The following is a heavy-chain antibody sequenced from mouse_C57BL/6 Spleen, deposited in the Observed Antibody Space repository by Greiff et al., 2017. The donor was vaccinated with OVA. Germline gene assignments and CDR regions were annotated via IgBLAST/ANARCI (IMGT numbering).Heavy chain of an antibody. CDR1: GYSITSGYD. J-gene: IGHJ1*03. V-gene: IGHV3-1*01. CDR3: ARVGSWYFDV. CDR2: ISYSGST. Sequence: EVQLQESGPGMVKPSQSLSLTCTVTGYSITSGYDWHWIRHFPGNKLEWMGYISYSGSTNYNPSLKSRISITHDTSKNHFFLKLNSVTTEDTATYYCARVGSWYFDVWGTGTTVTVSS.